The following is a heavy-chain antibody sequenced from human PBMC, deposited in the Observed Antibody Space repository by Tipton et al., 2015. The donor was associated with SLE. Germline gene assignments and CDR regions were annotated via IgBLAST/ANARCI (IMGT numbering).Heavy chain of an antibody. CDR3: VRLRSKVLIDY. D-gene: IGHD2-8*01. V-gene: IGHV4-59*12. J-gene: IGHJ4*02. Sequence: TLSLTCTVSGGSISGYYWSWIRQPPGKRLEWIAYIHSSGSTNYNPSLKSRVTISADTSKNQFSLEVRSVTAADTAVYYCVRLRSKVLIDYWGQGTLVTVSS. CDR1: GGSISGYY. CDR2: IHSSGST.